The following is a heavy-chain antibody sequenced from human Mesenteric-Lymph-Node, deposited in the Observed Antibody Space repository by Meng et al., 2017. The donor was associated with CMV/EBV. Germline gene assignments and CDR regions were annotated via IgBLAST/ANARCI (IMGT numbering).Heavy chain of an antibody. D-gene: IGHD3-9*01. CDR2: MQYSDNS. Sequence: SFNWSWLRQSPGKGLEWIGFMQYSDNSKYDPSLKSRVTMSVDTSKRQFSLRLTSVTGADTAVYFCARALRSKEYYFDTRGHYYFDHWGQGSLVTVSS. CDR1: SFN. CDR3: ARALRSKEYYFDTRGHYYFDH. V-gene: IGHV4-59*01. J-gene: IGHJ4*02.